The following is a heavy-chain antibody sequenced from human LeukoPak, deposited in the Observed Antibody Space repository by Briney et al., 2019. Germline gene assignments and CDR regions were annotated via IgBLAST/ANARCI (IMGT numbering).Heavy chain of an antibody. Sequence: GGSLRLSCLTSGFTFSTNAMSWVRQAPGKGLEWVSAISGSGGSTYYADSVKGRFTVSRDNSKNTLYLQMNSLRAEDTAVYYCARATGSSYSSGWYVDYWGQGTLVTVSS. CDR3: ARATGSSYSSGWYVDY. D-gene: IGHD6-19*01. CDR2: ISGSGGST. V-gene: IGHV3-23*01. J-gene: IGHJ4*02. CDR1: GFTFSTNA.